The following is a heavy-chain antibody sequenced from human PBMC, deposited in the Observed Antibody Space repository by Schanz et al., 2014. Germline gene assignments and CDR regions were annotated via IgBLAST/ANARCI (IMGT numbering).Heavy chain of an antibody. CDR3: AKDVEGGSGSYFRYFDL. D-gene: IGHD3-10*01. CDR1: GFSFSSYS. V-gene: IGHV3-48*04. Sequence: EVQLVESGGGLVQPGESLRLSCAVSGFSFSSYSMSWVRQAPGKGLEWIAYISSGGTTIYYADSVRGRFIISRDNAKNSLYLQMNSLRAEDTGLYYCAKDVEGGSGSYFRYFDLWGRGTQVTVSS. CDR2: ISSGGTTI. J-gene: IGHJ2*01.